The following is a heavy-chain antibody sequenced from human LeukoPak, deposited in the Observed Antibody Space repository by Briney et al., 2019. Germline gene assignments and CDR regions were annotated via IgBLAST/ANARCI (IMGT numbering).Heavy chain of an antibody. J-gene: IGHJ4*02. CDR2: TRFDGKNK. CDR3: ARGSQYNILTGFIVGAMDDFDY. CDR1: GLIFRSYW. Sequence: PGESLRLSCAASGLIFRSYWMHWVRQAPGKGLEWVSFTRFDGKNKYYADSVRGRFTISKDSSKNTLDLQMNSLRTEDTAVYYCARGSQYNILTGFIVGAMDDFDYWGQGTLVTVSS. D-gene: IGHD3-9*01. V-gene: IGHV3-30*02.